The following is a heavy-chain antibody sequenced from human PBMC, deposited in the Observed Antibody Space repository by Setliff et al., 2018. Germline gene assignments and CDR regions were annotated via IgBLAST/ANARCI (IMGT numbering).Heavy chain of an antibody. CDR3: ARAHPSRMIVVVRAYYYFDY. CDR1: GGSISSGSYY. V-gene: IGHV4-61*09. D-gene: IGHD3-22*01. J-gene: IGHJ4*02. CDR2: IYTSGST. Sequence: KPSETLSLTCTVSGGSISSGSYYWSWIRQPAGKGLEWIGHIYTSGSTNYNPSLKIRVTISVDTSKNQFSLKLSSVTAADTAVYYCARAHPSRMIVVVRAYYYFDYWGQGTLVTVSS.